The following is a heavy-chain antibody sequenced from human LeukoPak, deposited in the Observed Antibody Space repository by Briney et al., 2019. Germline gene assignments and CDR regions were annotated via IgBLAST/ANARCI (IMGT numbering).Heavy chain of an antibody. Sequence: GGSLKLSCAASELTLSRYSMHWVRQAPGKGLEWVSSISSSGSYIYYADSVKGRFTISRDNAKKSLYLQMHSQRAEDTAVYYCARSGYCGGDCYSYYYYMDVWGKGTTVTVS. J-gene: IGHJ6*03. V-gene: IGHV3-21*01. D-gene: IGHD2-21*02. CDR1: ELTLSRYS. CDR3: ARSGYCGGDCYSYYYYMDV. CDR2: ISSSGSYI.